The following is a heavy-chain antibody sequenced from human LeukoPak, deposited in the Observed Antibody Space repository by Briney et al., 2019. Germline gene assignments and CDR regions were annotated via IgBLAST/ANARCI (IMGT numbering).Heavy chain of an antibody. D-gene: IGHD2-2*01. J-gene: IGHJ4*02. V-gene: IGHV3-30*02. CDR3: AKDHLGYCSSTSCSGGSDY. CDR2: IRYDGSNK. Sequence: GGSLRLSCAASGFTFSSYGMHWVRQAPGKGLEWVAFIRYDGSNKYYADSVKGRFTISRDNSKNTLYLRMNSLRAEDTAVYYCAKDHLGYCSSTSCSGGSDYWGQGTLVTVSS. CDR1: GFTFSSYG.